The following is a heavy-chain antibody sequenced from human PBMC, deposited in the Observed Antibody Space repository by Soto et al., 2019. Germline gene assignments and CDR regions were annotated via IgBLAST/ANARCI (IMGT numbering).Heavy chain of an antibody. CDR3: ARLGAYYQALDS. D-gene: IGHD3-22*01. CDR2: IYYAGTT. Sequence: SETLSLTCSVSDGSLSPNYWSWIRQPPGKGLEWIGYIYYAGTTTYHPSLKSRVSISVDTSKNEVSLTLTSVTAADTAVYYCARLGAYYQALDSWGQGNLVTVSS. V-gene: IGHV4-59*08. J-gene: IGHJ4*02. CDR1: DGSLSPNY.